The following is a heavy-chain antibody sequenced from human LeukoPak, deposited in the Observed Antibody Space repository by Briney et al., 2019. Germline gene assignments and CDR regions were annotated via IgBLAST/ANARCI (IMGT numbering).Heavy chain of an antibody. D-gene: IGHD2-2*01. CDR2: IYSGGST. J-gene: IGHJ5*02. CDR1: GFTVSSNY. Sequence: GGSLRLSCAASGFTVSSNYMSWVRQAPGKGLGWVSVIYSGGSTYYADSAKGRFTISRDNSKNTLYLQMNSLRAEDTAVYYCARHQRYCSSTSCSSEWFDPWGQGTLVTVSS. CDR3: ARHQRYCSSTSCSSEWFDP. V-gene: IGHV3-53*01.